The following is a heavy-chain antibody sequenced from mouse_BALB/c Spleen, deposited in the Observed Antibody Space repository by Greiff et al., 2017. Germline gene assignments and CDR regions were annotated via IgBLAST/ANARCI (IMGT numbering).Heavy chain of an antibody. D-gene: IGHD2-3*01. CDR2: ISSGSSTI. CDR1: GFTFSSFG. J-gene: IGHJ4*01. V-gene: IGHV5-17*02. Sequence: EVKLVESGGGLVQPGGSRKLSCAASGFTFSSFGMHWVRQAPEKGLEWVAYISSGSSTIYYADTVKGRFTISRDNPKNTLFLQMTSLRSEDTAMYYCARGDGYYLYAMDYWGQGTSVTVSS. CDR3: ARGDGYYLYAMDY.